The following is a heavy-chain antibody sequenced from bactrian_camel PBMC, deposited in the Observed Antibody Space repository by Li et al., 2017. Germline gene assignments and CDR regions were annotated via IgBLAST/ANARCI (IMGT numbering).Heavy chain of an antibody. CDR3: ATDPVDDPSLSFGY. J-gene: IGHJ6*01. V-gene: IGHV3S6*01. Sequence: HVQLVESGGGLVQPGGSLRLSCSASGFTTSGSYMYWVRQAPGKGLEWVSGIRIDGSNIGYSDSVKGRFTISGDNAKNTVYLQMNSLKSEDTARYYCATDPVDDPSLSFGYWGQGTQVTVS. CDR2: IRIDGSNI. CDR1: GFTTSGSY.